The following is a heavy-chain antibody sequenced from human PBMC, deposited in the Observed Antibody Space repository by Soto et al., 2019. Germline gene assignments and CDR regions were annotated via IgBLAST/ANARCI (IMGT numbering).Heavy chain of an antibody. Sequence: GDSLKISCKGSGYSFTSYWIGCVRQMPGKGLEWMGIIYPGDSDTRYSPSFQGQVTISADKSISAAYLQWSSLKASDTAMYYCARRGYSYGPRPFDIWGQGTMVTVSS. V-gene: IGHV5-51*01. CDR1: GYSFTSYW. CDR3: ARRGYSYGPRPFDI. CDR2: IYPGDSDT. D-gene: IGHD5-18*01. J-gene: IGHJ3*02.